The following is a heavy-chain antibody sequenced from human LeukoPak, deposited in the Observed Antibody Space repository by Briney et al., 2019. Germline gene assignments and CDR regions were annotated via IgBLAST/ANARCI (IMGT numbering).Heavy chain of an antibody. J-gene: IGHJ4*01. D-gene: IGHD3-10*01. CDR2: ISAYNGNT. V-gene: IGHV1-18*01. CDR1: GYTFTSYG. Sequence: GASVKVSCKASGYTFTSYGISWVRQAPGQGLEWMGWISAYNGNTNYAQKLQGRVTMTTDTSTSTAYMELRSLRPEDTAVYYCARAIGSGPGGHFDFWGRGILVPVSS. CDR3: ARAIGSGPGGHFDF.